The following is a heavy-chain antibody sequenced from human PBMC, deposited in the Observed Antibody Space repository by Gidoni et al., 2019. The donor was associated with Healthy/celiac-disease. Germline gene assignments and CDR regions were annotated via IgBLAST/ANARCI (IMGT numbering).Heavy chain of an antibody. CDR1: GFTFSSYA. D-gene: IGHD6-19*01. V-gene: IGHV3-23*01. Sequence: EVQLLESVGGLVQPGGSMRLSCAASGFTFSSYAMSWVRQAPGKGLEWVSVISGSGGSTYYADSVKGRFTISRDNSKNTLYLQMNSLRAEDTAVYYCAKGTSYSSGWTDWYFDLWGRGTLVTVSS. CDR3: AKGTSYSSGWTDWYFDL. J-gene: IGHJ2*01. CDR2: ISGSGGST.